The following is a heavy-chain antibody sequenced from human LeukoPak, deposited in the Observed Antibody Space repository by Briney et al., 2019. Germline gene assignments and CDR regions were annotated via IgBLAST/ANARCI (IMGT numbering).Heavy chain of an antibody. CDR1: GLAFNTYS. J-gene: IGHJ4*02. CDR2: ISSSSTTI. Sequence: PGGSLRLSCAASGLAFNTYSMNWVRQAPGKGLEWVSFISSSSTTIYYTDSVKGRFTISRDNAQNSLYLQMNSLRAEDTAVYYCARDRGYYFDCWGQGTPVTVSS. V-gene: IGHV3-48*01. CDR3: ARDRGYYFDC.